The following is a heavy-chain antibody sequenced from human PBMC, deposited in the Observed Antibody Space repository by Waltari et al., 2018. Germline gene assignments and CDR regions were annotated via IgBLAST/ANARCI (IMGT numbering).Heavy chain of an antibody. Sequence: QVQLQESGPGLVKPSQTLSLTCTVSDGSIRNDHYYWSWIRQPPGKGLEWIAYIYYKGNTYHNPSLKSRINISIDPSNNQFSLNLSSVTAADTAVYYCARDNSGYQRIDYWGQGALVTVSS. V-gene: IGHV4-30-4*01. CDR3: ARDNSGYQRIDY. J-gene: IGHJ4*02. CDR2: IYYKGNT. D-gene: IGHD3-22*01. CDR1: DGSIRNDHYY.